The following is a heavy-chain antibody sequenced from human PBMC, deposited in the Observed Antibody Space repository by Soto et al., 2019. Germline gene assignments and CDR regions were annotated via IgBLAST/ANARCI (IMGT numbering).Heavy chain of an antibody. CDR1: GYTFTSYG. V-gene: IGHV1-18*01. J-gene: IGHJ6*02. D-gene: IGHD5-18*01. CDR2: ISPYNGKR. CDR3: ARDPLSAMLPNPYNYYGMDV. Sequence: QVQLVQSGAEVKKPGASVKVSCKASGYTFTSYGISWVRQAPGQGLEWMGWISPYNGKRNYTQKFQGRITMTTDTFTTTTDMELRNLRSDDTAVYYCARDPLSAMLPNPYNYYGMDVWGQGTTVTVSS.